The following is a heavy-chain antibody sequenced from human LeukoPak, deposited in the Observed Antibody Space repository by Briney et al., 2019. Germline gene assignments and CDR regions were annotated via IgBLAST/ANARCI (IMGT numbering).Heavy chain of an antibody. D-gene: IGHD1-26*01. CDR2: INNDGSST. J-gene: IGHJ4*02. V-gene: IGHV3-74*01. CDR3: VRQGTVGEFDY. Sequence: GGSLRLSCAGSGSTSSYYWLHWVRQAPGKGLVWVSRINNDGSSTNYADSVKGRFTISRDNAKNTLYVQMNSLRAEDTAVYYCVRQGTVGEFDYWGQGTLVTVSS. CDR1: GSTSSYYW.